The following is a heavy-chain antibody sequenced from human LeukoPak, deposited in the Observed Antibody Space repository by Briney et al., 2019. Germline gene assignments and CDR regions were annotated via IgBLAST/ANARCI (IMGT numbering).Heavy chain of an antibody. CDR1: GFIVSSNY. Sequence: GGSLRLSCAVSGFIVSSNYMSWVRQAPGKGLEWVSVIYSGGTTYYADSVKGRFTISRDNSKNTLYLQMNTLRAEDTAVYYCAKGLTVAAAGSSSVYWGQGTLVTVSS. CDR2: IYSGGTT. J-gene: IGHJ4*02. V-gene: IGHV3-53*01. D-gene: IGHD6-13*01. CDR3: AKGLTVAAAGSSSVY.